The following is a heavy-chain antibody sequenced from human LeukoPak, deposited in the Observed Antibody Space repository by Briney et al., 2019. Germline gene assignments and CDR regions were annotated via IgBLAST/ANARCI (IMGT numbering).Heavy chain of an antibody. D-gene: IGHD6-19*01. CDR2: INSDGSRI. J-gene: IGHJ4*02. CDR1: GFTFSSYW. Sequence: PGGSLRLSCAASGFTFSSYWMHWVRQAPGKGLVWVSRINSDGSRITYADSVKGRFTISRDNAQNSLYLQMNSLRAEDTAVYYCARGRVAVAYWGQGTLVTVSS. CDR3: ARGRVAVAY. V-gene: IGHV3-74*01.